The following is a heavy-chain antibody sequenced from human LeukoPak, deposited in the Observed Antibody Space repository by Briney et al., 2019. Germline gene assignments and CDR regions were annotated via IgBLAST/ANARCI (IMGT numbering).Heavy chain of an antibody. CDR1: GFIFTDYY. J-gene: IGHJ4*02. Sequence: GGSLSPFCAASGFIFTDYYMSSIRQDPGKGREWVSEVSSSSSHTNYADSVKGRFTISRDSAKNSLYLQMNSLKAEDTAVYYCAKNIGYDYPSDYWGQGTLVTVSS. CDR3: AKNIGYDYPSDY. D-gene: IGHD5-12*01. V-gene: IGHV3-11*06. CDR2: VSSSSSHT.